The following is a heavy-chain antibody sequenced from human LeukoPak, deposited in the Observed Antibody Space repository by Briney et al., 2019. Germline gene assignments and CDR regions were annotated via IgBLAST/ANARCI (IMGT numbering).Heavy chain of an antibody. CDR3: ARKTATQNFDS. J-gene: IGHJ4*02. V-gene: IGHV3-23*01. Sequence: GGALRLSCAASGFTFSNYAMSWVRQDPGRGVEWVSIIGISYNTYYADSVKGRFTISRDSSKNTLYLQMNSLRAEDTALYYCARKTATQNFDSWGQGTLVTVSS. D-gene: IGHD2-21*02. CDR2: IGISYNT. CDR1: GFTFSNYA.